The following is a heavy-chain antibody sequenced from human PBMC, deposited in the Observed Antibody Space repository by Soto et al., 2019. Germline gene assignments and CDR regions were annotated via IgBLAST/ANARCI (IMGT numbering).Heavy chain of an antibody. CDR3: ARGPYDFWSGTNYYYYYYMDV. J-gene: IGHJ6*03. V-gene: IGHV3-21*01. CDR1: GFTFSSYS. CDR2: ISSSSSYI. D-gene: IGHD3-3*01. Sequence: EVQLVESGGGLVKPGGSLRLSCAASGFTFSSYSMNWVRQAPGKGLEWVSSISSSSSYIYYADSVKGRFTISRDNAKNSLYLQMNSLRAEDTAVYYCARGPYDFWSGTNYYYYYYMDVWGKGTTVTVSS.